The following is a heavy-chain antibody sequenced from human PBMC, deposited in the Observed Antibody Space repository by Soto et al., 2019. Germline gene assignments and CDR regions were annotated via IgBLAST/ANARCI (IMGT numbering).Heavy chain of an antibody. D-gene: IGHD3-9*01. Sequence: GRMRLPGAACGLSLNSQAMPWVRQAPGKGLELVAFISYDGSNKYYGDSVKGRFTISRDKSKNTLYLQMNSLRGEDTSVDYWAKAIRDILAGYHDGRGGWGQGSTVSVS. CDR2: ISYDGSNK. V-gene: IGHV3-30*18. CDR3: AKAIRDILAGYHDGRGG. J-gene: IGHJ6*02. CDR1: GLSLNSQA.